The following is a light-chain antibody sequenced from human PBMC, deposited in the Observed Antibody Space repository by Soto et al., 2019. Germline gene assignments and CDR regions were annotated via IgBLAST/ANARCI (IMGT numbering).Light chain of an antibody. CDR3: QQRSNWLVT. CDR2: DAS. J-gene: IGKJ5*01. Sequence: EIVLTQSPATLSLSPGERATLSCRASQSVSSYLAWYQQKPGQAPRLLIYDASNRATGIPARFSGSGSGTDFTXTISSLEPEDFAVYYCQQRSNWLVTFGQGTRLEIK. CDR1: QSVSSY. V-gene: IGKV3-11*01.